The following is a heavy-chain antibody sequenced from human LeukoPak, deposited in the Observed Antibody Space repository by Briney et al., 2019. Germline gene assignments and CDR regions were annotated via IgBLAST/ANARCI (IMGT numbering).Heavy chain of an antibody. CDR1: GDSVSSHTSA. J-gene: IGHJ6*01. V-gene: IGHV6-1*01. D-gene: IGHD2-2*01. CDR3: ARDPAYNYGMDV. Sequence: SQTLSLTSAISGDSVSSHTSAWNWIRQSPSRGLEWLGRTYCRSKRYHDYALSVKSRISIFPDTSKNQFYRQFSSVTPGETAVYYCARDPAYNYGMDVWGQGTTVTVSS. CDR2: TYCRSKRYH.